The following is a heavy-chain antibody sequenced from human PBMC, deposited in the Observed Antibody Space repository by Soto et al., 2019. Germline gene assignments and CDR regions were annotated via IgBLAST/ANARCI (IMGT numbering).Heavy chain of an antibody. J-gene: IGHJ4*02. CDR3: ARDKSPTEMAFGY. CDR1: GFLGRSDY. Sequence: SGGALRLSCAASGFLGRSDYMSWGRQAPGKGLEWVSIIYTGGSTFYADSVKGRFTISRDNSKNMLYLQMNSLRTEDTAVYYCARDKSPTEMAFGYWGQGTLVTVSS. CDR2: IYTGGST. V-gene: IGHV3-53*01. D-gene: IGHD3-10*01.